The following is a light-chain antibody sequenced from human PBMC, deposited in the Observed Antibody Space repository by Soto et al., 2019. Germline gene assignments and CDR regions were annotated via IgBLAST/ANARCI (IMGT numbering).Light chain of an antibody. CDR3: QVWDSSSDQVV. V-gene: IGLV3-21*02. CDR1: NIGSQS. CDR2: HDG. J-gene: IGLJ2*01. Sequence: SYELTQPPSVSVAPGQTATLTCGGDNIGSQSVHWYRQKPVQAPVLVVFHDGDRPSGIPDRFSVSNSGNTATLTISGVEVGDEADCYCQVWDSSSDQVVFGGGTKLTVL.